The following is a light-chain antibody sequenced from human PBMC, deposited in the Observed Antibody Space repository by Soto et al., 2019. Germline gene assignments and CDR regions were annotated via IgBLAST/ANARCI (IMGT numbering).Light chain of an antibody. J-gene: IGKJ1*01. CDR2: GAS. CDR3: QQYYNWWT. CDR1: QSVDSSY. V-gene: IGKV3-15*01. Sequence: EILMTQSPASLSVSPGERATLSCRASQSVDSSYFAWYQQKPGQAPRLLIYGASTRVTGIPARFSGSGSGTEFTLTISSLQSEDFAVYHCQQYYNWWTFGQGTKVDI.